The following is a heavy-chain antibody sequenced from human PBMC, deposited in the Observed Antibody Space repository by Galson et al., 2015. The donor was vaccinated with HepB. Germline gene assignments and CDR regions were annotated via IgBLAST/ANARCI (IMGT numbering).Heavy chain of an antibody. Sequence: QSGAEVKKPGESLKISCKGFGYSFISSWIGWVRQMPGKGLEWMGIIYPGDSDTRYSPSFQGQVTISADKSVNTAYLQWSSLKASDTAMYYCVRGPTIVVVIEGDDTFDLWSQGTMVIVSS. J-gene: IGHJ3*01. CDR2: IYPGDSDT. CDR1: GYSFISSW. CDR3: VRGPTIVVVIEGDDTFDL. D-gene: IGHD2-21*01. V-gene: IGHV5-51*03.